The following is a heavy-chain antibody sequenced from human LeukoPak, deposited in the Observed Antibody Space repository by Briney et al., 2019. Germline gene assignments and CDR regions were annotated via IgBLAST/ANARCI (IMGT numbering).Heavy chain of an antibody. V-gene: IGHV3-21*01. CDR1: GFTFSSYS. J-gene: IGHJ4*02. D-gene: IGHD2-2*01. CDR3: AKDLPAAYFDY. Sequence: GGSLRLSCAASGFTFSSYSINWVRQAPGKGLEWVSCVSSTSSFIYYADSVKGRFTISRDNSKNTLYLQMNSLRAEDTAVYYCAKDLPAAYFDYWGQGTLVTVSS. CDR2: VSSTSSFI.